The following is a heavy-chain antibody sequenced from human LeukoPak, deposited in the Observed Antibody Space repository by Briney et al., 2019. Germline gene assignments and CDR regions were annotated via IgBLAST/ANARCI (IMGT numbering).Heavy chain of an antibody. CDR3: AKVQTSNYYYYGMDV. CDR1: GFIFSSYA. D-gene: IGHD1-1*01. Sequence: GGSLRLSCAASGFIFSSYAMHWVRQAPGKGLEWVAVISYDGSNKYYADSVKGRFTISRDNSKNTLYLQMSSLRPEDTAVYSCAKVQTSNYYYYGMDVWGQGTTVTVSS. CDR2: ISYDGSNK. V-gene: IGHV3-30*04. J-gene: IGHJ6*02.